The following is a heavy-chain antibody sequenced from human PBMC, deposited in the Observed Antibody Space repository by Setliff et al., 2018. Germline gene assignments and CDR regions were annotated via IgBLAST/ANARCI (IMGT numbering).Heavy chain of an antibody. J-gene: IGHJ4*02. CDR1: GYTFTSYY. Sequence: GASVKVSCKASGYTFTSYYMHWVRQAPGQGLEWMGIINPSGGSTSYAQKFQGRVTMTRDTYTSTVYMELSSLRSEDTAVYYCARDYYDSSGYRFSQGFDYWGQGTLVTVSS. CDR2: INPSGGST. V-gene: IGHV1-46*01. CDR3: ARDYYDSSGYRFSQGFDY. D-gene: IGHD3-22*01.